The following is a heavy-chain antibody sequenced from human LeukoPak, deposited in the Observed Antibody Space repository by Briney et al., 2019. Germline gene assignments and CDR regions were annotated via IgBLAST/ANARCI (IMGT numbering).Heavy chain of an antibody. CDR2: IYYTGST. CDR1: GGSISSSSYY. CDR3: ARGLLQLGRYYYYYMDV. D-gene: IGHD2-15*01. V-gene: IGHV4-39*01. J-gene: IGHJ6*03. Sequence: PSETLSLTCTVSGGSISSSSYYWGWIRQPPGKGLEWIGGIYYTGSTYYNPSLKSRVTISVDTSKNQFSLKLSSVTAADTAVYYCARGLLQLGRYYYYYMDVWGKGTTVTVSS.